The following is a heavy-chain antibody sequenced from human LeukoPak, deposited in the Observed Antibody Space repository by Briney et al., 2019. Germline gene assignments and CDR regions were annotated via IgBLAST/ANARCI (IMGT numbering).Heavy chain of an antibody. J-gene: IGHJ4*02. CDR3: VRVTTGTVDY. CDR2: IYYSGYT. D-gene: IGHD1-1*01. CDR1: GGSFRSYY. Sequence: PSETLSLTCTVSGGSFRSYYWGWIRQPPGKRLEWLGYIYYSGYTNYNPSLKSRVTISADTSKNQFSLKLNSVTAADTAVYYCVRVTTGTVDYWGQGTLVTVSS. V-gene: IGHV4-59*01.